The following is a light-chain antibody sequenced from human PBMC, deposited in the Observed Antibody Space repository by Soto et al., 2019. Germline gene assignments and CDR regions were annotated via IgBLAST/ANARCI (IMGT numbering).Light chain of an antibody. CDR1: QSVSSSY. CDR2: TTS. CDR3: QQYGSSPVIT. V-gene: IGKV3-20*01. Sequence: EIVLTQSPGTLSLSPGERDTLSCRASQSVSSSYLAWYQHKPGQAPRLLIYTTSSRATGIPDRFSGSGSGTDFTLTISRLEPEDFAMYYCQQYGSSPVITFGQGTRLEIK. J-gene: IGKJ5*01.